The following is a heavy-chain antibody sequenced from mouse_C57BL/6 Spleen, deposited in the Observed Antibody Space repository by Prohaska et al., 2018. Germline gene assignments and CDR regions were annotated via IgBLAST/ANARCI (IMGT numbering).Heavy chain of an antibody. CDR3: ARSGYEDDVAWFAY. Sequence: QIQLVQSGPELKKPGETVKISCKASGYTFTTYGMSWVKQAPGKGLKWMGWINTYSGVPTYADDFKGRFAVSMETSASTAYLQINNLKNEDTAKYFGARSGYEDDVAWFAYWGQGTLVTVSA. CDR1: GYTFTTYG. CDR2: INTYSGVP. D-gene: IGHD2-4*01. V-gene: IGHV9-3*01. J-gene: IGHJ3*01.